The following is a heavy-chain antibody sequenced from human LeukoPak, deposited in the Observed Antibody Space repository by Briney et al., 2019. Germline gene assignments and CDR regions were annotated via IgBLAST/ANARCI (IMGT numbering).Heavy chain of an antibody. D-gene: IGHD1-26*01. Sequence: GASLRLSCAASGFTFSSYAMSWVRQAPGKGLEWVSAISSSGGSTSYADSVKGRFTISRDNSKNTLYLQMNSLRAEDTAVYYCAKLSEWEPRGYFDYRGQGTLVTVSS. J-gene: IGHJ4*02. CDR1: GFTFSSYA. V-gene: IGHV3-23*01. CDR3: AKLSEWEPRGYFDY. CDR2: ISSSGGST.